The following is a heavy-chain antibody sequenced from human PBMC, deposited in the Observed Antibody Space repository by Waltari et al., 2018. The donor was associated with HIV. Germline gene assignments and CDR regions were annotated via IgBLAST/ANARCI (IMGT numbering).Heavy chain of an antibody. CDR1: GFTFTNYW. CDR3: ARHRLGRSWFDP. CDR2: IYPDDADT. D-gene: IGHD6-6*01. V-gene: IGHV5-51*01. J-gene: IGHJ5*02. Sequence: AEVKKPGESLKIPCKASGFTFTNYWIAWVRQTPGKGLELMGIIYPDDADTRHSPSFEGHVTISADKSTTTAYLQWTSLRASDSGIYYCARHRLGRSWFDPWGQGTLVTVAS.